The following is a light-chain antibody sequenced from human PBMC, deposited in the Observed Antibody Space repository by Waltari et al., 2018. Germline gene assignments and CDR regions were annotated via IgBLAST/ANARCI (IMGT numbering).Light chain of an antibody. Sequence: DIVMTQSPLSLPVSPGEPASISCRSSQSLLHSSGYTCLDWYLQKQGQSPQLLIYLVSNRASGVPDRFSVSGSGTDFTLKISRVEAEDVGVCYFIQARQTPWTFGQGTKVEIK. CDR3: IQARQTPWT. CDR2: LVS. CDR1: QSLLHSSGYTC. J-gene: IGKJ1*01. V-gene: IGKV2-28*01.